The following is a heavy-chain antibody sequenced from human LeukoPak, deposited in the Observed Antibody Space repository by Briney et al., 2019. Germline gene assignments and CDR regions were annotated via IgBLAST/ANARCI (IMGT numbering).Heavy chain of an antibody. V-gene: IGHV1-18*01. CDR2: ISAYNGNT. CDR3: AREIRIAAAGTEWFDP. D-gene: IGHD6-13*01. Sequence: ASVKVSCKASGYTFTSYGISWVRQAPGQGLEWMGWISAYNGNTNYAQKLQGRVTMTTDTSTSTAYMELRSLRSDDTAVYYCAREIRIAAAGTEWFDPWGQGTLVTVSS. J-gene: IGHJ5*02. CDR1: GYTFTSYG.